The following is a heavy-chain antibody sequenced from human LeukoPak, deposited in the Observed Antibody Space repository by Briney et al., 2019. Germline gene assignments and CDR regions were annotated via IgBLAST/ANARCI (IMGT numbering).Heavy chain of an antibody. J-gene: IGHJ6*03. Sequence: GASVKVSCKASGYTFTRYDINWVRQATGQGLEWMGWMNPNSGNTGYAQKFQGRVTITRNTSISTAYMELSSLRSEDTAVYYCARGPYYYYYMDVWGKGTTVTVSS. CDR2: MNPNSGNT. CDR1: GYTFTRYD. CDR3: ARGPYYYYYMDV. V-gene: IGHV1-8*03.